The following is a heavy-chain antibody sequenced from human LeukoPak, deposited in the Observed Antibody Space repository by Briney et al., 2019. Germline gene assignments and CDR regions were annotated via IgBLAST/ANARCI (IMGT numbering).Heavy chain of an antibody. CDR3: ARHPRITMVRGAQGFDY. V-gene: IGHV4-38-2*02. CDR2: INHSGST. D-gene: IGHD3-10*01. Sequence: SETLSLTCTVSGYSISSGYYWGWIRQPPGKGLEWIGEINHSGSTNYNPSLKSRVTISVDTSKNQFSLKLSSVTAADTAVYYCARHPRITMVRGAQGFDYWGQGTLVTVSS. J-gene: IGHJ4*02. CDR1: GYSISSGYY.